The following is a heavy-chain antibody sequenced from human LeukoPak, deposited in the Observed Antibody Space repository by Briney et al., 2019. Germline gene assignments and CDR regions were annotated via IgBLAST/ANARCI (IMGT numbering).Heavy chain of an antibody. J-gene: IGHJ4*02. CDR3: ARARDPSLIDY. CDR2: IYYSGST. V-gene: IGHV4-59*11. Sequence: SETLSLTCTVSGGSISSHYWSWIRQPPGKRLEWIGYIYYSGSTNYNPSLKSRVTISVDTSKNQFSLKLSSVTAADTAVYYCARARDPSLIDYWGQGTLVTVSS. CDR1: GGSISSHY.